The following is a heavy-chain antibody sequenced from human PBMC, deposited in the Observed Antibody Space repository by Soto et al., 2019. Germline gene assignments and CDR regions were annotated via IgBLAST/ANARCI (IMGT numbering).Heavy chain of an antibody. D-gene: IGHD3-3*01. J-gene: IGHJ4*02. CDR1: GFTFSNYW. CDR3: VRDFRSSDF. Sequence: EVQLVESGGGSAQPGGSLRLSCAASGFTFSNYWIHRVRQAPGKGPMWVSRINGVGTYTNYADSVRGRFSISRDNSENTVYLQMNSLRAEDTAMYYCVRDFRSSDFWGQGTPVTVSS. CDR2: INGVGTYT. V-gene: IGHV3-74*01.